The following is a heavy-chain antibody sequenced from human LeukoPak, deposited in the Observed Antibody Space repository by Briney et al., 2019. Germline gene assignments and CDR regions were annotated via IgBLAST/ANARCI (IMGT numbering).Heavy chain of an antibody. CDR1: GFTFSSYA. V-gene: IGHV3-23*01. Sequence: PGGSLRLSCAASGFTFSSYAMSWVRQAAGKRPEWVSSVSSSGESTHHADSVKGRFTISRDNSKNTLYLQMSSLRAEDSAIYYCAKGKETSSGWAIHAFDIWGQGTMVTVSS. CDR2: VSSSGEST. CDR3: AKGKETSSGWAIHAFDI. D-gene: IGHD6-19*01. J-gene: IGHJ3*02.